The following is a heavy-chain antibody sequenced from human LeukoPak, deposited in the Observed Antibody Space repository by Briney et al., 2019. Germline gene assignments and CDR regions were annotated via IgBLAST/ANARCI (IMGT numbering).Heavy chain of an antibody. Sequence: GGSLRLSCAASGFTFSSYGMHWVRQAPGKGLEWVAFIRYDGSNKYYADSVKGRFTISRDNSKNTLYLQMNSLRGEDTAVYYCANGDHTCLLYWGQGTLVTVSS. CDR1: GFTFSSYG. V-gene: IGHV3-30*02. J-gene: IGHJ4*02. CDR3: ANGDHTCLLY. D-gene: IGHD1-14*01. CDR2: IRYDGSNK.